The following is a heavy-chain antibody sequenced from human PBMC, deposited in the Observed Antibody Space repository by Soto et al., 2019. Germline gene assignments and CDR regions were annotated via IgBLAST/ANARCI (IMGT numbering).Heavy chain of an antibody. Sequence: PGGSLRLSGAVSGFTVSTYGMHWVRQAPGKGLEWVAVISRDGGTKYYADSVKGRFTISRDNSRNTLFLEMNSLRGDDMAVYYCTGEVASGYWGQGT. CDR2: ISRDGGTK. CDR1: GFTVSTYG. CDR3: TGEVASGY. V-gene: IGHV3-30*03. D-gene: IGHD2-8*02. J-gene: IGHJ4*02.